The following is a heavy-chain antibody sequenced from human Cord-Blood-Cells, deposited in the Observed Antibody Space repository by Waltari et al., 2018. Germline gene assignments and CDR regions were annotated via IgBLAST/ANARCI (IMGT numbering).Heavy chain of an antibody. CDR2: IYYSGST. CDR3: ARVGSSSSGRKNAFDI. D-gene: IGHD6-13*01. J-gene: IGHJ3*02. V-gene: IGHV4-59*01. Sequence: QVQLQESGPGLVKPSETLSLTCTVSGGSISSYYWSWIRQPQGKGLEWIGYIYYSGSTNYNPSLKSRVTIAVDTSKNQVSLKLSSVTAADTAVYYCARVGSSSSGRKNAFDIWGQGTMVTVSS. CDR1: GGSISSYY.